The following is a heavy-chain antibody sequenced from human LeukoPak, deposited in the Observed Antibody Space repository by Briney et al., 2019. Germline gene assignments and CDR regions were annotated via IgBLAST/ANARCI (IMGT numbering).Heavy chain of an antibody. CDR1: GFTFSSYE. V-gene: IGHV3-48*03. Sequence: GGSLSLSCAASGFTFSSYEMNWVRRAPGKGLEWVSHINTSGGTKHYADSVKGRFTISRDNTKNSLYLQMNSLRAEDTAVYYCARAVVDWLPPDYYYYYGMDVWGQGTTVTVSS. CDR2: INTSGGTK. CDR3: ARAVVDWLPPDYYYYYGMDV. J-gene: IGHJ6*02. D-gene: IGHD3-9*01.